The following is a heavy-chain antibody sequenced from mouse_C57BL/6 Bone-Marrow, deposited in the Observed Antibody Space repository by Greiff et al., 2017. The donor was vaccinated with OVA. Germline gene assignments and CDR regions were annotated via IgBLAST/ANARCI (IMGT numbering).Heavy chain of an antibody. CDR1: GYTFTDYY. D-gene: IGHD1-1*01. CDR3: ARNTTVPPYDMDG. Sequence: EVQLQQSGPELVKPGASVKISCKASGYTFTDYYMNWVKQSHGKSLEWIGDINPNNGGTSYNQKFKGKATLTVDKSSSTAYMELRSLTSEDSAVYYCARNTTVPPYDMDGWGPGTSVTVSS. J-gene: IGHJ4*01. V-gene: IGHV1-26*01. CDR2: INPNNGGT.